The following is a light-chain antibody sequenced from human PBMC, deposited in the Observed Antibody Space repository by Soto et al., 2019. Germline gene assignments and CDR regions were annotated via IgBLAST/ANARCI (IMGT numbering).Light chain of an antibody. V-gene: IGLV4-69*01. CDR3: QTWGTGIHEI. Sequence: QLVLTQSPSASASLGASVKLTCTLSSGRYTYIIARHQQQPGRGPRYLLSLDSDGRHNKGAGIPDRFSGSSSGAERYLTISSLQSEDEADYYCQTWGTGIHEIFGGGTKLTVL. CDR2: LDSDGRH. J-gene: IGLJ2*01. CDR1: SGRYTYI.